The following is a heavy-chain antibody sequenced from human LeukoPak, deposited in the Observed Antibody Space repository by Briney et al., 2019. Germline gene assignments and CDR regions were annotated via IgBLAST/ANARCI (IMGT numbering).Heavy chain of an antibody. D-gene: IGHD1-26*01. CDR2: INWNGTST. J-gene: IGHJ4*02. CDR1: GFTFDDYG. V-gene: IGHV3-20*04. Sequence: RPGGSLRLSCAASGFTFDDYGMSWVRQAPGKGLEWVSGINWNGTSTGYADSVKGRFTISRDNAKNSLHLQMSSLGAEDTALYYCARVNGRWELLLPSDYWGQGTLVTVSS. CDR3: ARVNGRWELLLPSDY.